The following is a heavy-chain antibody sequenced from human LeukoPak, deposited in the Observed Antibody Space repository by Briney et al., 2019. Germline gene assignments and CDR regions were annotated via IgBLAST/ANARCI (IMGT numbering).Heavy chain of an antibody. CDR1: GFSFSKYG. CDR3: AKDRVAATLYFDS. CDR2: IHADGTKI. V-gene: IGHV3-30*02. J-gene: IGHJ4*02. Sequence: AGGSLRVSCAASGFSFSKYGMNWVRQAPGKGLEWVAFIHADGTKIYYRESVKGRFTASRDNSNNILYLQMNGLTPEDTAIYFCAKDRVAATLYFDSWGQGTLVSVSS. D-gene: IGHD6-13*01.